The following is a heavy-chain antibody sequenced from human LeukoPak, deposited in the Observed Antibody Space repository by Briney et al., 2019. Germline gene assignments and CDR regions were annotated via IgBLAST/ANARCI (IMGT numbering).Heavy chain of an antibody. Sequence: SETLSLTCTVSGGSISSYYWSWIRQPPGKGLEWIGYIYYSGSTNYNPSLKSRVTISVDTSKNQFSLKLSSVTAADTAVYYCARAKGIVAGLYYYYGMDVWGQGTTVTVSS. J-gene: IGHJ6*02. D-gene: IGHD6-19*01. CDR3: ARAKGIVAGLYYYYGMDV. CDR1: GGSISSYY. V-gene: IGHV4-59*01. CDR2: IYYSGST.